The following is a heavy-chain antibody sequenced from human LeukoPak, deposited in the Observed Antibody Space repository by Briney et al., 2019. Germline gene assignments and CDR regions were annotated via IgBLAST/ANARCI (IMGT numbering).Heavy chain of an antibody. CDR3: AGVQLLWFGELLSDAFDI. J-gene: IGHJ3*02. D-gene: IGHD3-10*01. CDR1: GYTFTSYG. Sequence: ASVKVSCKASGYTFTSYGISWVRQAPGQGLEWMGWISAYNGNTNYAQKLQGRVTMTTDTSTSTAYMELRSLRSDDTAVYYCAGVQLLWFGELLSDAFDIWGQGTMVTVSS. V-gene: IGHV1-18*01. CDR2: ISAYNGNT.